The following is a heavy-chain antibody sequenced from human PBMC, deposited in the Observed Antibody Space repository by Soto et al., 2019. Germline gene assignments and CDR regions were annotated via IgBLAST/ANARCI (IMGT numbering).Heavy chain of an antibody. CDR3: ARGVVDTNVVFKWFDP. CDR1: GLTYSSHD. D-gene: IGHD3-22*01. Sequence: SVKVSCKASGLTYSSHDIIWVRQAPGQGLEWMGVIIPLFGIPNYAQKFQGRLTITADKSTSIASMELSSLRSEDTAVYYCARGVVDTNVVFKWFDPWGQGTLVTVSS. CDR2: IIPLFGIP. J-gene: IGHJ5*02. V-gene: IGHV1-69*10.